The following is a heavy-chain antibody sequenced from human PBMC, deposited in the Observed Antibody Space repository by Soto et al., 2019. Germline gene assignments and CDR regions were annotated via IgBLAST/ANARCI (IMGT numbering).Heavy chain of an antibody. J-gene: IGHJ4*02. CDR2: ISAYNGNT. CDR1: GYTFTSYG. V-gene: IGHV1-18*01. D-gene: IGHD2-15*01. CDR3: VGALVVVAATGHHDY. Sequence: QVQLVQSGAEVKKPGASVKVSCKASGYTFTSYGISWVRQAPGQGLEWMGWISAYNGNTNYAQKLQGRVTMTTDTSTSTAYMELRSLRSDDTAVYYCVGALVVVAATGHHDYWGQGTLVTVSS.